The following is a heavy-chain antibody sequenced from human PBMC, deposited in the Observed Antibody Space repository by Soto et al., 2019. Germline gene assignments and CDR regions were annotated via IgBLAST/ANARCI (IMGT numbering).Heavy chain of an antibody. CDR1: GFSLSTSGLG. D-gene: IGHD6-19*01. V-gene: IGHV2-5*01. CDR3: AHRPSGWYLFDY. Sequence: QITLKESGPTLVRPTQTLTLTCTFSGFSLSTSGLGVGWIRQPPGKALEWLALIYWNDDKRYSPSLKARLTITTDTSKNQVVLTMTNMDPVDTATYCCAHRPSGWYLFDYWGQGTLVTVSS. CDR2: IYWNDDK. J-gene: IGHJ4*02.